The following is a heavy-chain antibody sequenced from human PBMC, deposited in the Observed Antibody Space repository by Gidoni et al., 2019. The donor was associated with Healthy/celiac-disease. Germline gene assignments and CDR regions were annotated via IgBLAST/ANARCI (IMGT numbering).Heavy chain of an antibody. Sequence: QVQLVESGGGVVQPGRSLRLSCAASGFPFSSYGMHWVRQAPGKGLEWVAVISYDGSNKYYADSVKGRFTISRDNSKNTLYLQMNSLRAEDTAVYYCAKDQYYGSGSYDYYYYGMDVWGQGTTVTVSS. D-gene: IGHD3-10*01. CDR2: ISYDGSNK. CDR3: AKDQYYGSGSYDYYYYGMDV. V-gene: IGHV3-30*18. CDR1: GFPFSSYG. J-gene: IGHJ6*02.